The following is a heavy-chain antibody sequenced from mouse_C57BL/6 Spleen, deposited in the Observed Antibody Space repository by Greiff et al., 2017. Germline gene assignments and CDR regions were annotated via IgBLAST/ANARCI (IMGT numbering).Heavy chain of an antibody. J-gene: IGHJ2*01. Sequence: QVQLQQSGAELVRPGTSVKMSCKASGYTFTNYWIGWAKQRPGHGLEWIGDIYPGGGYTNYNEKFKGKATLTADKSSSTAYMQFSSLTSEDSAIYYCARYYSNYFDYWGQGTTLTVSS. CDR1: GYTFTNYW. V-gene: IGHV1-63*01. CDR3: ARYYSNYFDY. CDR2: IYPGGGYT. D-gene: IGHD2-5*01.